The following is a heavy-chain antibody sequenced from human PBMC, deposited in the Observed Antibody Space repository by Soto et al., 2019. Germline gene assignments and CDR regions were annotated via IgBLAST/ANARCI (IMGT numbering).Heavy chain of an antibody. V-gene: IGHV4-39*02. Sequence: SETLSLTCTVSGHSISSSTYYWGWLRQPPGRGLEWIGSVYYGENTYYNPSLKSRVTISVDTSKNLFSLNLSSVTAADTAMYYCARPQFSGTYHDPFKIWGTGTMVT. J-gene: IGHJ3*02. CDR2: VYYGENT. D-gene: IGHD1-26*01. CDR3: ARPQFSGTYHDPFKI. CDR1: GHSISSSTYY.